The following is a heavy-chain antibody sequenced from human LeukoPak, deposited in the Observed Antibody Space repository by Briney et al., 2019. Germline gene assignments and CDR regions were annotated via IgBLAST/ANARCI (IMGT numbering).Heavy chain of an antibody. CDR3: ATFNYDSWFFDN. CDR1: GASMSSYY. V-gene: IGHV4-4*07. Sequence: PPETLSLTCTVSGASMSSYYWAWIRRPAGKGLEWIGRIYGSGSTNYNPSLKRRVTMSIDTSENQFSLNLTSVTAADTATYYCATFNYDSWFFDNWGRGTLVTVSS. D-gene: IGHD3-22*01. CDR2: IYGSGST. J-gene: IGHJ4*02.